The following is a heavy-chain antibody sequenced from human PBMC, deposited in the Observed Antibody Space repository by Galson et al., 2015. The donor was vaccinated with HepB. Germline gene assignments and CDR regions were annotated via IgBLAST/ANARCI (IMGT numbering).Heavy chain of an antibody. CDR1: GFTFSSYA. V-gene: IGHV3-30-3*01. J-gene: IGHJ6*02. D-gene: IGHD2-15*01. CDR2: ISYDGSNK. Sequence: SLRLSCAASGFTFSSYAMHWVRQAPGKGLEWVAVISYDGSNKYYADSVKGRFTISRDNSKNTLYLQMNSLRAEDTAVYYCARGGLYCSGGSCSPGYYYGMDVWGQGTTVTVSS. CDR3: ARGGLYCSGGSCSPGYYYGMDV.